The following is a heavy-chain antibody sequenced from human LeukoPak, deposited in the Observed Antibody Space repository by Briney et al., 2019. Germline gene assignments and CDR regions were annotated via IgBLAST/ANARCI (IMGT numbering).Heavy chain of an antibody. CDR3: AKDNSDYYGSGSYLNY. D-gene: IGHD3-10*01. Sequence: GGSLRLSCAASGFTFDDYAMYWVRQAPGKGLEWVSGISWNSGSIGYADSVKGRFTISRDNAKNSLYLRMNSLRAEDTALYYCAKDNSDYYGSGSYLNYWGQGTLVTVSS. V-gene: IGHV3-9*01. CDR1: GFTFDDYA. CDR2: ISWNSGSI. J-gene: IGHJ4*02.